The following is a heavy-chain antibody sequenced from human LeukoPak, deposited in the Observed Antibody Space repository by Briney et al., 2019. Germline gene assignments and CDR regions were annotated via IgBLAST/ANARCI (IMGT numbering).Heavy chain of an antibody. Sequence: PGRSLRLSCAASGVTFSSYAMHWVRQAPGKGREWVAVISYDGSNKYYADSVKGRFTISRDNSKNTMYLQMNSLRAEDTAVYYCARGLDDSSGYYHPYGYWGQGTLVTVSS. D-gene: IGHD3-22*01. CDR3: ARGLDDSSGYYHPYGY. CDR1: GVTFSSYA. CDR2: ISYDGSNK. J-gene: IGHJ4*02. V-gene: IGHV3-30*04.